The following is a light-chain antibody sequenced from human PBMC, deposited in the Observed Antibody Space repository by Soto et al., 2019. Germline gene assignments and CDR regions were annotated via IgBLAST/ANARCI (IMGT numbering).Light chain of an antibody. CDR1: SSDVGTYYF. V-gene: IGLV2-23*01. J-gene: IGLJ1*01. CDR3: QSYDNSLSYV. CDR2: EGT. Sequence: QSALTQPASVSGSLGQSITISCTGSSSDVGTYYFVSWYQQHPGKVPKLMIYEGTKRPSGVSDRFSGSKSGNTASMTISGLQAEDEANYYCQSYDNSLSYVFGTGTKLTVL.